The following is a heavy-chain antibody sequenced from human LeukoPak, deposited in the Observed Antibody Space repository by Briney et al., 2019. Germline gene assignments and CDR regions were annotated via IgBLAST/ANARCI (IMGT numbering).Heavy chain of an antibody. CDR2: INPSGGST. CDR1: GYTFTSYY. CDR3: ARDSQLGHFDY. Sequence: GASVKVSCKASGYTFTSYYMHWVRQAPGQGLEWMGIINPSGGSTSYAQKFQGRVTMSRDTSTSIVYMELSSLRSEDTAVYYCARDSQLGHFDYWGQGTLVTVSS. J-gene: IGHJ4*02. V-gene: IGHV1-46*01. D-gene: IGHD6-13*01.